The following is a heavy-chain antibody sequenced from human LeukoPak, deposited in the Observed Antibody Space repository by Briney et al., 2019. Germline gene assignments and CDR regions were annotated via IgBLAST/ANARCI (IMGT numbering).Heavy chain of an antibody. V-gene: IGHV4-4*07. Sequence: SETLSLTCTVSGGSISSFYWSWIRQPAGKGLEWIGHIYTSGSTNYNPSLKSRVTISVDKSKNQFSLKLTSLTAADTAVYYRARRQVLDYWGHGILVTVSS. J-gene: IGHJ4*01. CDR1: GGSISSFY. CDR3: ARRQVLDY. CDR2: IYTSGST.